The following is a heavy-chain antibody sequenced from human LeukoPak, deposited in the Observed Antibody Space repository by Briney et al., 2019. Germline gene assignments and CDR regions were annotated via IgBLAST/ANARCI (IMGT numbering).Heavy chain of an antibody. Sequence: PSETLSLTCAVYGGSFSGYYWSWIRQPPGKGLEWIGEINHSGSTNYNPSLKSRVTVSVDTSKNQFSLKLSSVTAADTAVYYCARHGVSFSVADSLFDYWGQGTLVTVSS. CDR3: ARHGVSFSVADSLFDY. CDR2: INHSGST. V-gene: IGHV4-34*01. CDR1: GGSFSGYY. J-gene: IGHJ4*02. D-gene: IGHD6-19*01.